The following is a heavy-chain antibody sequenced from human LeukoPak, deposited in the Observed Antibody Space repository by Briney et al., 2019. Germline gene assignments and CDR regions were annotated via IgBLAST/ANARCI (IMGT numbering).Heavy chain of an antibody. CDR1: GFTFSTYW. CDR3: ARGREPGPAWFFQYYYYYYMDV. CDR2: IKEDGSEE. Sequence: GGSLRLSCAASGFTFSTYWMSWVRQAPGKGLECVANIKEDGSEEYYVDSVKGRFSISRENAKNSLYLQMNSLRAEDTAVYYCARGREPGPAWFFQYYYYYYMDVWGKGTTVTVSS. J-gene: IGHJ6*03. V-gene: IGHV3-7*01. D-gene: IGHD1-14*01.